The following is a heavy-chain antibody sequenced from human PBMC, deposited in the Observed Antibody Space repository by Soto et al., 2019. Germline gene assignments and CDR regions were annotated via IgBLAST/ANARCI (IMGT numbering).Heavy chain of an antibody. V-gene: IGHV4-59*01. CDR3: ARAAQLSWHRWFAP. CDR2: IFDSGST. J-gene: IGHJ5*02. D-gene: IGHD3-10*01. Sequence: QVQLQESGPGLLKPSETLSLTCTVSGDSISSYSWSWIRQPPGKGLEWIGYIFDSGSTNYNPSLNRRVTIAVDTSKKQFSLKVLSVTAADTAVYYCARAAQLSWHRWFAPWGQGTLVTVSS. CDR1: GDSISSYS.